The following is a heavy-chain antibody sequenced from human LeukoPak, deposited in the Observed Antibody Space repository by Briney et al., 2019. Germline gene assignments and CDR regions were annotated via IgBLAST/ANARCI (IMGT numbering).Heavy chain of an antibody. CDR3: AKDGAVAGPEYYFDY. D-gene: IGHD6-19*01. CDR1: GFTFSSYG. Sequence: QSGGSLRLPCAASGFTFSSYGMHWVRQAPGKGLEWVAVISYDGSNKYYADSVKGRFTISRDNSKNTLYLQTNSLRAEDTAVYYCAKDGAVAGPEYYFDYWGQGTLVTVSS. V-gene: IGHV3-30*18. CDR2: ISYDGSNK. J-gene: IGHJ4*02.